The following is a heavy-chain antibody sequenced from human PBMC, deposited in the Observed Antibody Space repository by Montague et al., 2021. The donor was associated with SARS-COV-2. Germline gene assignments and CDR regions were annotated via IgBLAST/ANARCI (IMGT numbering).Heavy chain of an antibody. D-gene: IGHD1-14*01. J-gene: IGHJ6*02. Sequence: SLRLSCAASGFTFNSYWMHWVRQAPGKGLVWVSRINSDGTTTTYXDSVKGRFTTSRDNAKDTLYLQMNSLRAEDTALYFCARGGPLSYYYYGMDVWGQGTTVTVSS. CDR2: INSDGTTT. CDR3: ARGGPLSYYYYGMDV. V-gene: IGHV3-74*01. CDR1: GFTFNSYW.